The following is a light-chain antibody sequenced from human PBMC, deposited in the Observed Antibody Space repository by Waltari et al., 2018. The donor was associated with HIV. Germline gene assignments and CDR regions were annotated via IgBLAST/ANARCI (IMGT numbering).Light chain of an antibody. Sequence: DIQMTQSPSSLSASLGDRVTITCRASQKIYSFLNWYHQQPGKAPKLLIYAASRLPSGVPSRFSGSGSGTDFTLTITNLQPEDFATYFCLQTDATPLTFGPGTKVDVK. J-gene: IGKJ3*01. CDR2: AAS. CDR3: LQTDATPLT. V-gene: IGKV1-39*01. CDR1: QKIYSF.